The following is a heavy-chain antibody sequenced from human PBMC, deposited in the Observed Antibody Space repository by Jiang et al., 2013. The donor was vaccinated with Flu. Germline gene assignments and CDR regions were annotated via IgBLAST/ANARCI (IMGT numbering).Heavy chain of an antibody. CDR2: IYSGGST. CDR3: ARGPRAASIAAAGYWYFDL. J-gene: IGHJ2*01. D-gene: IGHD6-13*01. CDR1: GFTVSSNY. V-gene: IGHV3-53*01. Sequence: VQLVESGGGLIQPGGSLRLSCAASGFTVSSNYMSWVRQAPGKGLEWVSVIYSGGSTYYADSVKGRFTISRDNSKNTLYLQMNSLRAEDTAVYYCARGPRAASIAAAGYWYFDLWGLAPWSLSPQ.